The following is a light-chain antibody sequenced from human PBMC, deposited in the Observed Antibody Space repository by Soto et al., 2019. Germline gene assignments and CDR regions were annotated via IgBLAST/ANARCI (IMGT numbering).Light chain of an antibody. CDR2: EVS. Sequence: QPVLTQPPSASGSPGQSVPISCTGTSSDVGGYNYVSWYQQHPGKAPKLMIYEVSKRPSGVPDRFSGSKSGNTASLTVSGLQAEDEADYYCSSFAGSFYWVFGGGTKLTVL. CDR1: SSDVGGYNY. V-gene: IGLV2-8*01. CDR3: SSFAGSFYWV. J-gene: IGLJ2*01.